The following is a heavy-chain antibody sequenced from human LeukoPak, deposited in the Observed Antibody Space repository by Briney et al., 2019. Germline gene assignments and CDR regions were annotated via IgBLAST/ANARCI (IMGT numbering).Heavy chain of an antibody. V-gene: IGHV4-59*01. CDR1: GGSISSYY. Sequence: PSETLSLTCTVSGGSISSYYWSWIRQPPGKGLEWIGYIYYSGSTNYNPSLKSRDTISVDTSKNQFSLKLSSVTAADTAVYYCARQQLSQLYYFDYWGQGTLVTVSS. CDR3: ARQQLSQLYYFDY. CDR2: IYYSGST. D-gene: IGHD6-13*01. J-gene: IGHJ4*02.